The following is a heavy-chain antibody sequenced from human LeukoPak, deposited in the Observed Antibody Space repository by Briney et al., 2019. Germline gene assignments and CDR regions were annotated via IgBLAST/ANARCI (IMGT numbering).Heavy chain of an antibody. CDR1: GYSFTSYW. CDR2: IYPADSDT. CDR3: ARLGLYGSGSYGAFDV. V-gene: IGHV5-51*01. D-gene: IGHD3-10*01. Sequence: GESLKISCKCSGYSFTSYWIGWVRQMPGKGLEWMGFIYPADSDTRYSPSFQGQVTISADRSISTAYLQWSSLQASDTAMYYCARLGLYGSGSYGAFDVWGQGTMVTVSS. J-gene: IGHJ3*01.